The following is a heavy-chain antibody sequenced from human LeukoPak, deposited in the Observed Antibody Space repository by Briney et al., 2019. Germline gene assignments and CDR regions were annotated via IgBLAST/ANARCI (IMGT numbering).Heavy chain of an antibody. CDR3: AGHLELLYSFDY. J-gene: IGHJ4*02. Sequence: SETLSLTCTVSGGSISSYYWSWIRQPPGKGLEWIGYIYYSGSTNYNPSLKSRVTISVDTSKNQFSLKPSSVTAADTAVYYCAGHLELLYSFDYWGQGTLVTVSS. D-gene: IGHD1-26*01. CDR1: GGSISSYY. CDR2: IYYSGST. V-gene: IGHV4-59*08.